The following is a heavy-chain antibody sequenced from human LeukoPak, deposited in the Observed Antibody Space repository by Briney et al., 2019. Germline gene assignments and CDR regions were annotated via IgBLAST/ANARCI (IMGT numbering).Heavy chain of an antibody. V-gene: IGHV1-46*01. D-gene: IGHD3-10*01. Sequence: ASVKVSCKASGYTFTGYYMHWVRQAPGQGLEWMGIINPSGGSTSYAQKFQGRVTMTRDMSTSTVYMELSSLRSEDTAVYYCARGCGSGSYSRPYYYYYMDVWGKGTTVTVSS. CDR1: GYTFTGYY. J-gene: IGHJ6*03. CDR2: INPSGGST. CDR3: ARGCGSGSYSRPYYYYYMDV.